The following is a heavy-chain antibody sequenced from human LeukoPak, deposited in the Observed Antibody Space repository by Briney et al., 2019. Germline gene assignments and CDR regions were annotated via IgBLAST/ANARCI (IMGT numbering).Heavy chain of an antibody. Sequence: GGSLRLSCAASGFTFSSYSMNWVRQAPGKGLEWVSYISSSYSTIYYADSVKGRFTISRDNANNSLYLQMNSLRAEDTAVYYCARGIDSGAYRIFDYWGQGTLVTVSS. J-gene: IGHJ4*02. V-gene: IGHV3-48*04. D-gene: IGHD1-26*01. CDR3: ARGIDSGAYRIFDY. CDR2: ISSSYSTI. CDR1: GFTFSSYS.